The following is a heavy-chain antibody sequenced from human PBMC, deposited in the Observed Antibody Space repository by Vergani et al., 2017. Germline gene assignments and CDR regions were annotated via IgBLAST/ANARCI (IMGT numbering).Heavy chain of an antibody. CDR1: GFTFSSYA. CDR3: ARDRITGTTGYYYYMDV. V-gene: IGHV3-30-3*01. CDR2: ISYDGSNK. J-gene: IGHJ6*03. Sequence: QVQLVESGGGVVQPGRSLRLSCAASGFTFSSYAMHWVRQAPGKGLEWVAVISYDGSNKYYADSVKGRFTISRDNSKNTQYLQMNSLRAEDTAVYYCARDRITGTTGYYYYMDVWGKGTTVTVSS. D-gene: IGHD1-7*01.